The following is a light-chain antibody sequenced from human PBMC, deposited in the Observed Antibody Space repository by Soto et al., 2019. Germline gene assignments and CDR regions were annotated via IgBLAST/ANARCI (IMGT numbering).Light chain of an antibody. CDR2: GAS. J-gene: IGKJ2*01. CDR3: QQYEGAPPQYT. CDR1: QSLTSTY. Sequence: EIVLTQSPGTLSLSPGERATLSCRASQSLTSTYLAWYQQKPGQAPRLLIYGASSRATGIPDRFSGSGSGADFTRTISGLEPDDFAVYYCQQYEGAPPQYTFGQGTKLEIK. V-gene: IGKV3-20*01.